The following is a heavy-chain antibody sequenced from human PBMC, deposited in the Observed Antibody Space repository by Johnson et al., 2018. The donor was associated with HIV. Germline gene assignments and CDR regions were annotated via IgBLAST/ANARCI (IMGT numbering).Heavy chain of an antibody. Sequence: VQLVESGGGVVRPGGSLRLSCAASGFTLHDYDMSWVRQAPGKGLEWVSGFYADGRTYYADSVKGRFTVSSDYSENTLYLQMNSLTAEDTAVYYCATKGSKWELIVEGFAVWGQGTMVTVSS. CDR2: FYADGRT. V-gene: IGHV3-66*02. CDR3: ATKGSKWELIVEGFAV. CDR1: GFTLHDYD. D-gene: IGHD1-26*01. J-gene: IGHJ3*01.